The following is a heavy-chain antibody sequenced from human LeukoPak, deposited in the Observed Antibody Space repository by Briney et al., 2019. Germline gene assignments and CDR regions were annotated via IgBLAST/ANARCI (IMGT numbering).Heavy chain of an antibody. CDR1: GFTFRDFY. CDR3: ARDMSTVGSHAFDI. V-gene: IGHV3-11*01. J-gene: IGHJ3*02. Sequence: GGSLRLSCAASGFTFRDFYMTWIRQAPGKGLEWVAYIGPSGTIMNYADSVKGRFTISRDNAKNSLYLQMNSLRAEDTALYHCARDMSTVGSHAFDIWGQGTMVTVSS. CDR2: IGPSGTIM. D-gene: IGHD4-23*01.